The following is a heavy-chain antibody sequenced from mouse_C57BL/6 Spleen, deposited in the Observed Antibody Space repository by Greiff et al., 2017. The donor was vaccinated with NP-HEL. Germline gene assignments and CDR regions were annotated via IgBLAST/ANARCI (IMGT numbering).Heavy chain of an antibody. Sequence: DVKLVESGGGLVKPGGSLKLSCAASGFTFSSYAMSWVRQTPEKRLEWVATISDGGSYTYYPDNVKGRFTISRDNAKNNLYLQMSHLKSEDTAMYYCARDGGKWFAYWGQGTLVTVSA. CDR2: ISDGGSYT. J-gene: IGHJ3*01. V-gene: IGHV5-4*01. CDR3: ARDGGKWFAY. CDR1: GFTFSSYA.